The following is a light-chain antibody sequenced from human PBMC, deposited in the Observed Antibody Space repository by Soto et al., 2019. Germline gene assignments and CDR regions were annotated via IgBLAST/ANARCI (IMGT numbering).Light chain of an antibody. J-gene: IGLJ1*01. CDR1: SGHSSYA. CDR2: LNSGGSH. Sequence: QPVLTQSPSASASLGASVKLTCTLSSGHSSYAIAWHQQQPEKGPRYLMKLNSGGSHTKGDGIPDRFSGSSSGAERYLTISSLQSEDEADYYCQTGGTGDVFGTGTKLTVL. V-gene: IGLV4-69*01. CDR3: QTGGTGDV.